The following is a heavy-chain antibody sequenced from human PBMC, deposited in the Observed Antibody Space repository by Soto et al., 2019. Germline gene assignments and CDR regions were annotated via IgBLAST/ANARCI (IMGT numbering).Heavy chain of an antibody. CDR1: GFTFSYAW. CDR2: IKVKSNGGTT. CDR3: TSTLGY. J-gene: IGHJ4*02. V-gene: IGHV3-15*01. Sequence: GGSLRLSCAASGFTFSYAWMTWVRQAPGKGLEWVGLIKVKSNGGTTDYAAAVKGRFTISRDDSKNTLYLQMNSLKTEDTAVYYCTSTLGYWGQGTLVTVSS. D-gene: IGHD2-15*01.